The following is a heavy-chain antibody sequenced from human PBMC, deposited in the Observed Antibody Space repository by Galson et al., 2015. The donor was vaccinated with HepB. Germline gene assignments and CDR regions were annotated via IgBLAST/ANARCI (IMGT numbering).Heavy chain of an antibody. D-gene: IGHD2-2*01. CDR3: ARWDCSSTSCYKNWFDP. Sequence: SLRLSCAASGFTFSSYSMNWVRQAPGKGLEWVSFISSSSRTIYYAYSVKGRFTFSRDNAKNSLYLQMNSLRAEDTAVYYCARWDCSSTSCYKNWFDPWGQGTLVTVSS. J-gene: IGHJ5*02. CDR2: ISSSSRTI. V-gene: IGHV3-48*04. CDR1: GFTFSSYS.